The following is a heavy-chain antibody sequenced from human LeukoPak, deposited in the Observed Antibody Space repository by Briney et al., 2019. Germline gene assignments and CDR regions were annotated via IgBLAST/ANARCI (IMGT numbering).Heavy chain of an antibody. D-gene: IGHD3-22*01. V-gene: IGHV4-59*01. CDR3: ARDKKDYYDSSGYYYFAFDI. Sequence: KPSETLSLTCTVSGGSIRSYYWSWIRQPPGKGLEWIGYIYYSGSTNYNPSLKSRVTISVDTSKNQFYLKLSSVTAADTAVDYSARDKKDYYDSSGYYYFAFDIWGQGTMVNVSS. J-gene: IGHJ3*02. CDR2: IYYSGST. CDR1: GGSIRSYY.